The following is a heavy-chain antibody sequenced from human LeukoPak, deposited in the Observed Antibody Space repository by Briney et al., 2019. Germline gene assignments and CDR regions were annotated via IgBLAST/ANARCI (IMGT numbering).Heavy chain of an antibody. J-gene: IGHJ3*02. D-gene: IGHD3-22*01. CDR3: ARDGLNDYYDSSGYYALAAFDI. CDR1: GYTFTSYG. CDR2: ISAYNGNT. Sequence: GASVKVSCKASGYTFTSYGISWVRQAPGQGLEWMGWISAYNGNTNYAQKLQGRVTMTTDTSTSTAYMELRSLRSDDTAVYYCARDGLNDYYDSSGYYALAAFDIWGQGTMVTVSS. V-gene: IGHV1-18*01.